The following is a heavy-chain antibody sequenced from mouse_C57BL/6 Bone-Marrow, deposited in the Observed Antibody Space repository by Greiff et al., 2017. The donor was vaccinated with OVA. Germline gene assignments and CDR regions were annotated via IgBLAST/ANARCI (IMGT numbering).Heavy chain of an antibody. D-gene: IGHD1-1*01. Sequence: EVKLVESGGGLVKPGGSLKLSCAASGFTFSSYTMSWVRQTPEKRLEWVATISGGGGNTYYPDRVKGRFTISRDNAKNTLYLQMSSLRSEDTALYYCARHPYYDGSSSFAYWGQGTLVTVSA. CDR1: GFTFSSYT. J-gene: IGHJ3*01. V-gene: IGHV5-9*01. CDR3: ARHPYYDGSSSFAY. CDR2: ISGGGGNT.